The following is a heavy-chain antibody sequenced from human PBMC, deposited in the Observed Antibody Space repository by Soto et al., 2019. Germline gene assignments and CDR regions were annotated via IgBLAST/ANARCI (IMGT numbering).Heavy chain of an antibody. CDR3: AKGMETGYRGAFDS. J-gene: IGHJ4*02. D-gene: IGHD5-12*01. V-gene: IGHV3-23*01. CDR1: GFNFGSYA. CDR2: ISGRGGSP. Sequence: EVQLLESGGGLVQPGGSLRLSCAASGFNFGSYAMSWVRQAPGKGLEWVSGISGRGGSPYYPDSVRGRFTISKDKSNDTLYLHLTSLRAEDTAVYYCAKGMETGYRGAFDSWGQGTLVTVSS.